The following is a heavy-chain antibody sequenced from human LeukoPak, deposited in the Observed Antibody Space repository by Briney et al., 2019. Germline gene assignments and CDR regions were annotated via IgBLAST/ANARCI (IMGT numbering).Heavy chain of an antibody. D-gene: IGHD1-1*01. Sequence: SETLSLTCTVSGGPISSYYWSWIRQPPGKGLEWIGYIYYSESTNYNPSLKSRVTISVDTSKNQFSLKLSSVTAADTAVYYCARGGRTTGTTVGYYYYYIDVWGKGTTVTVSS. CDR3: ARGGRTTGTTVGYYYYYIDV. CDR2: IYYSEST. CDR1: GGPISSYY. V-gene: IGHV4-59*01. J-gene: IGHJ6*03.